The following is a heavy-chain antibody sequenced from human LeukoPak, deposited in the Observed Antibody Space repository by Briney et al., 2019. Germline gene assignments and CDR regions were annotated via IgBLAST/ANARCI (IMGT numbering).Heavy chain of an antibody. J-gene: IGHJ3*02. D-gene: IGHD3-16*02. CDR3: AGIMITFGGVIVMQYAFDI. V-gene: IGHV1-18*01. CDR2: ISAYNGNT. Sequence: ASVKVSCKASGYTFTSYGISWVRQAPGQGLEWMGWISAYNGNTNYAQKLQGRVTMTTDISTSTAYMELRSLRSDDTAVYYCAGIMITFGGVIVMQYAFDIWGQGTMVTVSS. CDR1: GYTFTSYG.